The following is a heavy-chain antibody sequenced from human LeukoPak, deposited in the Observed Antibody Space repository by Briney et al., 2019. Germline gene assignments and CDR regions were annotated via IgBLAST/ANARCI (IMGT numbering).Heavy chain of an antibody. CDR1: GFTFSSYE. V-gene: IGHV3-21*01. Sequence: GGSLRLSCAASGFTFSSYEMNWVRQAPGKGLEWVSSITSSSSYIYYADSVKGRFTISRDNAKNSLFLQMNSLRAEDTAVYYCVREGGSDWYSGWFDPWGQGTLVTVSS. CDR3: VREGGSDWYSGWFDP. CDR2: ITSSSSYI. D-gene: IGHD6-19*01. J-gene: IGHJ5*02.